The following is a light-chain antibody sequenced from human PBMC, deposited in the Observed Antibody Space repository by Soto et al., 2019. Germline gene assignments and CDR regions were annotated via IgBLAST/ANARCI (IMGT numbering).Light chain of an antibody. V-gene: IGLV1-51*01. CDR3: VTWDSSLSAAV. Sequence: QSVLTQPPSVPAAPGQTVTISCSGSSSNVQNNYVSWHQQLPGAAPKLLIYGNNKRPSGIPDRFSGSKSGATATLGITGLQTGDAADYYCVTWDSSLSAAVFGGGTKVTVL. J-gene: IGLJ2*01. CDR1: SSNVQNNY. CDR2: GNN.